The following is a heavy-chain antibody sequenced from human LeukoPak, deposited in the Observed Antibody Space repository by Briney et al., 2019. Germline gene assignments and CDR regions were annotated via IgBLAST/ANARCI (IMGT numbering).Heavy chain of an antibody. D-gene: IGHD3-16*02. CDR3: ASTAPLGEYIWGSYRPFDP. Sequence: ASVTVTFKASGYTFTGYYMHWVRQARGQGLEWMGWINPNSGGTNYAQKFQGRVTITRDTSISTAYMELSRLRSDDTAVYYCASTAPLGEYIWGSYRPFDPWGQGTLVSVCS. CDR1: GYTFTGYY. J-gene: IGHJ5*02. V-gene: IGHV1-2*02. CDR2: INPNSGGT.